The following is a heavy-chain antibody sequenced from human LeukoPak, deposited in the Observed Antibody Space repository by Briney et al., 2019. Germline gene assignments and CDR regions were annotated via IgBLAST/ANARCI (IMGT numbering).Heavy chain of an antibody. CDR2: ISYDGSIK. V-gene: IGHV3-30*04. J-gene: IGHJ4*02. D-gene: IGHD5-24*01. CDR1: GFTFSTYA. Sequence: GGSLRLSSGASGFTFSTYAMHWVRQAPGKGLEWVAVISYDGSIKYYADSMKGRFTISRDNSKNTVYLQMNSLRAEDTAVYYCARCSGWLQFSSDYWGQGTLVTVSS. CDR3: ARCSGWLQFSSDY.